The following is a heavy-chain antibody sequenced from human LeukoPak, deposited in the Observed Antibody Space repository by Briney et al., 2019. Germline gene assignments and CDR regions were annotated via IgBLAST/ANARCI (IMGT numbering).Heavy chain of an antibody. Sequence: GESLKISCKGSGYSFTSYWIGWVRQMPGKGLERMGIICPGDSDTRYSPSFQGQVTISADKSISTAYLQWSSLKASDTAMYYCARQRITIFGVVPGGMDVWGQGTTVTVSS. D-gene: IGHD3-3*01. J-gene: IGHJ6*02. CDR1: GYSFTSYW. CDR3: ARQRITIFGVVPGGMDV. V-gene: IGHV5-51*01. CDR2: ICPGDSDT.